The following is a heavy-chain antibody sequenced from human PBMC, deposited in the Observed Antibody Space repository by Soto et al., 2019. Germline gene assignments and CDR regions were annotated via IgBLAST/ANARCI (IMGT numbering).Heavy chain of an antibody. D-gene: IGHD5-12*01. CDR1: GDSVSSNSAA. CDR3: ARVGRYSGYDTVWFDP. V-gene: IGHV6-1*01. CDR2: TYYRSKWYN. Sequence: SQTLSLTCAISGDSVSSNSAAWNWIRQSPSRGLEWLGRTYYRSKWYNDYAVSVKSRITINPDTSKNQFSLQLNSVTPEDTAVYYCARVGRYSGYDTVWFDPWGQGTLLTVSS. J-gene: IGHJ5*02.